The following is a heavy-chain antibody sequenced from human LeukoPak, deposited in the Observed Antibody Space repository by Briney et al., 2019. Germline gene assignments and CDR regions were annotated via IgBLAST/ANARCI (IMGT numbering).Heavy chain of an antibody. V-gene: IGHV3-30*02. CDR3: VSRVSYYYDSSGSNDAFDI. D-gene: IGHD3-22*01. CDR2: IRYDGSNK. CDR1: GFTFSSYG. Sequence: GGSLRLSCAASGFTFSSYGMHWVRQAPGKGLEWVAFIRYDGSNKYYADSVKGRFTISRDNSKNTLYLQMNSLKTEDTAVYYCVSRVSYYYDSSGSNDAFDIWGQGTMVTVSS. J-gene: IGHJ3*02.